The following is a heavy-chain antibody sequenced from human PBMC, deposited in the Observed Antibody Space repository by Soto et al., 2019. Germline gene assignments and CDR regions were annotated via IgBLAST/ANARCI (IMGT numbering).Heavy chain of an antibody. Sequence: QVQLMQSGAEVKKPGSSVKVSCKASGGTFSTSDISWVRQAPGEGLEWVGGIMPVVAKPDTAQKFQGRVTIYEDASRTTASLELTSLTPDVTAVYYCARDNGRQPLGGNSYSIVDVWGQGTVITVSS. CDR3: ARDNGRQPLGGNSYSIVDV. D-gene: IGHD2-15*01. CDR2: IMPVVAKP. J-gene: IGHJ6*02. V-gene: IGHV1-69*12. CDR1: GGTFSTSD.